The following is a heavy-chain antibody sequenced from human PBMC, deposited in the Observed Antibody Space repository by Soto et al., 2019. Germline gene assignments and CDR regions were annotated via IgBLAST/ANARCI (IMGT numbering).Heavy chain of an antibody. V-gene: IGHV4-59*11. Sequence: QVQLQESGPGLVKPSETLSLTCTVSGASINSHYWTWIRQPPGKGLEWIGSIYLSGSTNYNPSLKGRLSISVDRAKSQFSLNLTSVTAADTAMYYCAIELSYGMDVWGQGTTVIVSS. CDR1: GASINSHY. J-gene: IGHJ6*02. CDR2: IYLSGST. CDR3: AIELSYGMDV.